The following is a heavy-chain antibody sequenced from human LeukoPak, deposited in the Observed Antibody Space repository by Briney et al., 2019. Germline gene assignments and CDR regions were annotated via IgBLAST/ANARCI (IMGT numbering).Heavy chain of an antibody. V-gene: IGHV1-18*01. CDR3: ARACSGGSCYSRDWFDP. Sequence: ASVKVSCKVSGGTFSSYAISWVRQAPGQGLEWMGWISAYNGNTNYAQKLQGRVTMTTDTSTSTAYMELRSLRSDDTAVYYCARACSGGSCYSRDWFDPWGQGTLVTVSS. J-gene: IGHJ5*02. CDR2: ISAYNGNT. D-gene: IGHD2-15*01. CDR1: GGTFSSYA.